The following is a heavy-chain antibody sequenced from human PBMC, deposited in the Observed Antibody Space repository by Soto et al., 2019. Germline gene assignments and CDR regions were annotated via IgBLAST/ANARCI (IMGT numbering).Heavy chain of an antibody. V-gene: IGHV4-59*01. CDR2: IYYSGST. Sequence: SETLSLTCAVYGGSFSSYYWSWIRQPPGKGLEWIGYIYYSGSTNYNPSLKGRVTISVDTSKNQFSLKLSSVTAADTAVYYCARTSTLYSSTFLDWGNGTTVTGSS. J-gene: IGHJ6*04. CDR1: GGSFSSYY. CDR3: ARTSTLYSSTFLD. D-gene: IGHD6-6*01.